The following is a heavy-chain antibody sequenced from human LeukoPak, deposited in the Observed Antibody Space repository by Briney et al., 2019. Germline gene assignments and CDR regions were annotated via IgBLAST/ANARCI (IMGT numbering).Heavy chain of an antibody. Sequence: SETLSLTCTVSGGSISSSSYYWGWIRQPPGKGLEWIGSIYYSGSTYYNPSLKSRVTISVDTSKNQFSLKLSSVTAADTAVYYCARDILEYSSSSFDYWGQGTLVTVSS. J-gene: IGHJ4*02. CDR1: GGSISSSSYY. V-gene: IGHV4-39*02. D-gene: IGHD6-6*01. CDR2: IYYSGST. CDR3: ARDILEYSSSSFDY.